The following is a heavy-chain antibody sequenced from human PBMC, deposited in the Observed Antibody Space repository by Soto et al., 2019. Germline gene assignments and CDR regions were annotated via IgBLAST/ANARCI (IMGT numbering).Heavy chain of an antibody. V-gene: IGHV3-66*01. CDR1: GFTVSSNY. CDR2: IYSGGST. Sequence: EVQLVESGGGLVQPGGSLRLSCAASGFTVSSNYMSWVRQAPGKGLEWVSVIYSGGSTYYADCVKGRFTISRDNSKNTLYLQMNSLRAEDTAVYYCARDRASWVFHPWGQGTLVTVSS. J-gene: IGHJ5*02. CDR3: ARDRASWVFHP. D-gene: IGHD2-2*01.